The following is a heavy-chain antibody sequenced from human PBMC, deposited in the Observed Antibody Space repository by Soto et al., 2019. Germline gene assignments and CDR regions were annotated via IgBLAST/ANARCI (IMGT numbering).Heavy chain of an antibody. CDR3: ARHRRITIIPWFDP. V-gene: IGHV4-34*01. CDR2: INHSGST. Sequence: KSSETLSLTCAVYGGSFSGYYWSWIRQPPGKGLEWIGEINHSGSTNYNPSLKSRVTISVDTSKNQFSLKLSSVTAADTAVYYCARHRRITIIPWFDPWGQGTLVTVSS. D-gene: IGHD3-3*01. CDR1: GGSFSGYY. J-gene: IGHJ5*02.